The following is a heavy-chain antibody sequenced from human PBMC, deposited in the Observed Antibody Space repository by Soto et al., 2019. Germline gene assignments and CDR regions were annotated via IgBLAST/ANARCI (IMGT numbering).Heavy chain of an antibody. CDR3: VRGDLRFLQGIDY. CDR2: ISASGITT. D-gene: IGHD3-3*01. J-gene: IGHJ4*02. Sequence: QVQLLESGGGLVKPGGSLRVSCAASRFTFSDYYMNWIRQGPGKGLEWVSTISASGITTFYADSVKGRFTISRDNAKNSVYLQMNSLRVEDTAVYYCVRGDLRFLQGIDYWGQGTLVTVSS. V-gene: IGHV3-11*01. CDR1: RFTFSDYY.